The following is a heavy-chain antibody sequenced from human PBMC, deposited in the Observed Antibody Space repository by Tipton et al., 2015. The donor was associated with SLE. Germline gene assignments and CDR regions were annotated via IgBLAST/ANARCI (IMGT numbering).Heavy chain of an antibody. CDR2: ISYDGSNK. J-gene: IGHJ4*02. CDR1: GFTFSSYA. V-gene: IGHV3-30*04. Sequence: AVSGFTFSSYAMHWVRQAPGKGLEWAAVISYDGSNKYYADSVKGRFTISRDNSKNTLYLQMNSLRAEDTAVYYCARDQLGYDILTDYPYYFDYWGQGTLVTASS. CDR3: ARDQLGYDILTDYPYYFDY. D-gene: IGHD3-9*01.